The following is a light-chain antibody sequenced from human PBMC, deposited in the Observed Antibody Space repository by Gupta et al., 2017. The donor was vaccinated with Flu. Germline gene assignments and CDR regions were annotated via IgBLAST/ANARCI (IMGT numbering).Light chain of an antibody. Sequence: ATLSVSSGERATLSCRASKRISSKVAWYQQKPGQAPRLLIYDAYTRPTGVPVRFSGGGSGTEFTLTINSLQSEDFAIYYCQQYDTWPPWTLGQGTKVEIK. J-gene: IGKJ1*01. CDR1: KRISSK. CDR2: DAY. V-gene: IGKV3-15*01. CDR3: QQYDTWPPWT.